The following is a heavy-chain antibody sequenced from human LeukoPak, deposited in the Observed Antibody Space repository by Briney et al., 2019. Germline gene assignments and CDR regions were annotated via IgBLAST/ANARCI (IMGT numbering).Heavy chain of an antibody. V-gene: IGHV4-30-4*01. D-gene: IGHD1-14*01. CDR1: GGSLSSGDYY. Sequence: SQTLSLTCTVSGGSLSSGDYYWSWIRQPPGKGLEWLGYIYYTGSTYYNPSLKSRVSISADTSKNQFSLSLSSVAAADTAVYYCARSVGIFAAFDIWGQGTMVTVSS. J-gene: IGHJ3*02. CDR3: ARSVGIFAAFDI. CDR2: IYYTGST.